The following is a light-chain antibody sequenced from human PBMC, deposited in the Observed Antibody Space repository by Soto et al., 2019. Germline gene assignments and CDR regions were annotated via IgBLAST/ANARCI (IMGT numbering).Light chain of an antibody. J-gene: IGKJ1*01. CDR2: DIS. CDR3: QQRSSPTST. V-gene: IGKV3-11*01. Sequence: EFVLTQSPATLSLSPGERATLSCRASQRINVYLAWYQQKPGQAPRLLIYDISNRATGVPARFSGSGSGTESTLTVSNVEPEDFAMYYCQQRSSPTSTFGQGTKVEIK. CDR1: QRINVY.